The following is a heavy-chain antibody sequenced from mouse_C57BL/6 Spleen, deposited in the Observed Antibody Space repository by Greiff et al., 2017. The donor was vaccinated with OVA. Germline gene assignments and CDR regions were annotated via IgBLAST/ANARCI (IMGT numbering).Heavy chain of an antibody. Sequence: VQLQQSGPELVKPGASVKISCKASGYTFTDYYMNWVKQSHGKSLEWIGDINPNNGGTSYNQKFKGKATLTVDKSSSTAYMELRSLTSEDSAVYYCARGGYYGSSYVGFAYWGQGTLVTVSA. CDR1: GYTFTDYY. CDR3: ARGGYYGSSYVGFAY. CDR2: INPNNGGT. J-gene: IGHJ3*01. V-gene: IGHV1-26*01. D-gene: IGHD1-1*01.